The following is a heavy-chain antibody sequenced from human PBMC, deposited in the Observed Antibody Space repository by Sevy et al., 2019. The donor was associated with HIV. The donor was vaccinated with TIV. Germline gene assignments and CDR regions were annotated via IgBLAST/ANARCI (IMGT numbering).Heavy chain of an antibody. CDR1: GGSINSDH. CDR2: VYYTGGT. V-gene: IGHV4-59*08. Sequence: ETLSLTCTVSGGSINSDHWNWIRQPPGKGLEWIGYVYYTGGTNYNPSLKNRVTISVDRTKNQFSLKLTTVTAADTAVYYCARRNDFDIWGQGTMVTVSS. J-gene: IGHJ3*02. CDR3: ARRNDFDI.